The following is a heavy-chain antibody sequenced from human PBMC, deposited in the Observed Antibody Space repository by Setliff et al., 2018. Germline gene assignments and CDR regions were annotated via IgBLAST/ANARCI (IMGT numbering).Heavy chain of an antibody. CDR1: GYTFTNSI. CDR3: ERLVRHCTRISCQRTSEADL. J-gene: IGHJ5*02. CDR2: ISAYNGNT. D-gene: IGHD2-15*01. V-gene: IGHV1-18*04. Sequence: ASVKVSCKASGYTFTNSIMNWVRQAPGRGLEWMGWISAYNGNTYHAQKFQDRLSMTTDTSTSTAYMELRSLRADDTAVYYCERLVRHCTRISCQRTSEADLWGQGTQVTVSS.